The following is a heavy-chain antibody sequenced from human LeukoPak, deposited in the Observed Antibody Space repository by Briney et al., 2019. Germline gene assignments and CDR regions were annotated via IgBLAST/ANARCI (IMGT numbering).Heavy chain of an antibody. CDR1: GGSFSTYY. Sequence: SETLSLTCAVYGGSFSTYYWSWIRQPPGKGLEWIGEINHSGSTNYNPSLKSRVTISVDTSQSQFSLKLSSATAADTAVYYCARYDFWSGFDWGQGTTVTVSS. CDR3: ARYDFWSGFD. CDR2: INHSGST. J-gene: IGHJ6*02. D-gene: IGHD3-3*01. V-gene: IGHV4-34*01.